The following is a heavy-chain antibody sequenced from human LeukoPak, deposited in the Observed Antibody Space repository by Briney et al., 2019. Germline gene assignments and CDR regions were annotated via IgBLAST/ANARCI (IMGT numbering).Heavy chain of an antibody. V-gene: IGHV4-59*01. CDR3: AREGYCSGGSCHYWYFDL. CDR1: GGSISSYY. J-gene: IGHJ2*01. D-gene: IGHD2-15*01. Sequence: PSETLSLTCTVSGGSISSYYWSWIRQPPGKGLEWIGYIYYSGSTNYNPSLKSRVTISVDTSKNQFSLKLSSVTAADTAVYYCAREGYCSGGSCHYWYFDLWGRGTLVTVSS. CDR2: IYYSGST.